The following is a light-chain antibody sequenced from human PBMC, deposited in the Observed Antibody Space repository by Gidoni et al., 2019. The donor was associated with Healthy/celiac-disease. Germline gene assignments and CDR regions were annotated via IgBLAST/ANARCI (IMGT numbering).Light chain of an antibody. CDR2: AAS. J-gene: IGKJ2*01. CDR1: QGIRND. Sequence: ALQMTQSPSSLSSSVGDRGTITCRASQGIRNDLGWYQQKPGKAPKLLIYAASSLQSGVPSRFSGSGSGTDFTLTISSLQPEDFATYYCLQDYNYPHTFGQGTKLEIK. CDR3: LQDYNYPHT. V-gene: IGKV1-6*01.